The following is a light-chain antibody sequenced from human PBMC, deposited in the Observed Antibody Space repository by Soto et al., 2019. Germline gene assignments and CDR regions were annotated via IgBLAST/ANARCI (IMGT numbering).Light chain of an antibody. CDR2: AAS. V-gene: IGKV1-39*01. CDR3: QQSYTTPWT. CDR1: QDISSY. J-gene: IGKJ1*01. Sequence: DIQMTQSPSSLSASVGDSVTITCRANQDISSYLIWYQHKLGQAPKLLIHAASTLASGVPSRFSGSESGTDFTLTISGLEHVVSAIHYCQQSYTTPWTFGQGTKVDIK.